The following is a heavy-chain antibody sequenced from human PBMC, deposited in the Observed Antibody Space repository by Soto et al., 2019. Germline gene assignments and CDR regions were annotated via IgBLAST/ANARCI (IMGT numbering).Heavy chain of an antibody. CDR2: INHSGST. CDR1: GGSFSGYY. CDR3: ARRPTDIVVVPAAPTGFDY. Sequence: QVQLQQWGAGLLKPSETLSLTCAVYGGSFSGYYWSWIRQPPGKGLEWIGEINHSGSTNYNPSLKSRVTISVDTSKNQFSLKLSSVPAADTAVYYCARRPTDIVVVPAAPTGFDYWGQGTLVTVSS. D-gene: IGHD2-2*01. J-gene: IGHJ4*02. V-gene: IGHV4-34*01.